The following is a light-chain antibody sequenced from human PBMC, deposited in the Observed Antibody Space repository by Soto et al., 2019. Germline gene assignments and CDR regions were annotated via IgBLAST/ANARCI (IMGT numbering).Light chain of an antibody. CDR2: SAA. Sequence: DIQMTQSPSYLSVSIGDSITITCRASQNIGTSLNWYQMKLGRAPKLLIHSAATLQSGAPSLFSGGGSGTEFPLTITNLQPEAFATYSCQQSYNAPYTFCLGTMLEIK. J-gene: IGKJ2*01. CDR1: QNIGTS. V-gene: IGKV1-39*01. CDR3: QQSYNAPYT.